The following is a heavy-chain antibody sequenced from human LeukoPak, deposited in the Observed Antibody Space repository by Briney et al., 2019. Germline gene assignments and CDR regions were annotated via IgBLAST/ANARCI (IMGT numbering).Heavy chain of an antibody. Sequence: PGGSLRLSCAASGFTFSSYSMNWVRQAPGKGLEWVSSISSSSSYIYYADSVKGRFTISRDNAKNSLYLQMNSLRAEDTAVYYCARDRSRIAAAGKDYYYYGMDVWGQGTTVTVSS. CDR1: GFTFSSYS. D-gene: IGHD6-13*01. CDR3: ARDRSRIAAAGKDYYYYGMDV. V-gene: IGHV3-21*01. J-gene: IGHJ6*02. CDR2: ISSSSSYI.